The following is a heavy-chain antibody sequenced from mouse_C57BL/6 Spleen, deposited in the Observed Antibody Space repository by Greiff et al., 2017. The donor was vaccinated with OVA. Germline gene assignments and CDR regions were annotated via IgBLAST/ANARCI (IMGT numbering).Heavy chain of an antibody. Sequence: VKLQQPGAELVRPGSSVKLSCKASGYTFTSYWMHWVKQRPIQGLEWIGNIDPSDSETHYNQKFKDKATLTVDKSSSTAYMQLSSLTSEDSAVYYCAREGAYDGYYYFDYWGQGTTLTVSS. D-gene: IGHD2-3*01. CDR3: AREGAYDGYYYFDY. CDR2: IDPSDSET. J-gene: IGHJ2*01. CDR1: GYTFTSYW. V-gene: IGHV1-52*01.